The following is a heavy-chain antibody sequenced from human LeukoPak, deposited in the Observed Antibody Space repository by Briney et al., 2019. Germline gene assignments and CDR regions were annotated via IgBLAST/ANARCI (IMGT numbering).Heavy chain of an antibody. CDR3: AREPAMSGYFQSPFDY. CDR2: ISYDGSNK. J-gene: IGHJ4*02. D-gene: IGHD3-3*01. Sequence: GGPLRLSCAASGFTFSSYAMHWVRQAPGKGLEWVAVISYDGSNKYYADSVKGRFTISRDNSKNTLYLQMNSLRAEDTAVYYCAREPAMSGYFQSPFDYWGQGTLVTVSS. V-gene: IGHV3-30-3*01. CDR1: GFTFSSYA.